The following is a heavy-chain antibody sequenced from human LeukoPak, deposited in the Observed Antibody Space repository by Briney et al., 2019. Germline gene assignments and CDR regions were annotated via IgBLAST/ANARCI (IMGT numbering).Heavy chain of an antibody. D-gene: IGHD3-16*02. Sequence: SETLSLTCAVYGGSFSGYYWSWIRQPPGKGLEWIGEINHSGSTNYNPSLKSRVTISVDTSKNQFSLKLSSVTAADTAVYYCARNGKYYDSIWGSYRLDYYFDYWGQGTLVTVSS. CDR3: ARNGKYYDSIWGSYRLDYYFDY. CDR1: GGSFSGYY. V-gene: IGHV4-34*01. J-gene: IGHJ4*02. CDR2: INHSGST.